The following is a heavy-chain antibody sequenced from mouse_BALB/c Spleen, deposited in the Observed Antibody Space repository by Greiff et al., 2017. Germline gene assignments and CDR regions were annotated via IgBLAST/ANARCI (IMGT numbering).Heavy chain of an antibody. CDR3: ARESPYGNYAFYAMDY. J-gene: IGHJ4*01. Sequence: VQLQQSGPGLVAPSQSLSITCTVSGFSLTGYGVNWVRQPPGKGLEWLGMIWGDGSTDYNSALKSRLSISKDNSKSQVFLKMNRLQTDDTARYYCARESPYGNYAFYAMDYWGQGTSVTVSS. V-gene: IGHV2-6-7*01. D-gene: IGHD2-1*01. CDR1: GFSLTGYG. CDR2: IWGDGST.